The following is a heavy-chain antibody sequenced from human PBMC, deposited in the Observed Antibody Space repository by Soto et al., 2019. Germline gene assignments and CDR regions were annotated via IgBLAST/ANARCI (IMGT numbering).Heavy chain of an antibody. J-gene: IGHJ4*02. V-gene: IGHV1-8*01. CDR1: GYSFTSLD. D-gene: IGHD1-26*01. Sequence: QVPLVQSGAEVREPGASVKVSCKASGYSFTSLDINWVRQTAGQGLEWMGWMHPSTGRTGYAQKFQGRITMTSDTSINTAYTELTTLTSDDTAFYYCARGVSEGVDYWGQGNLVTVSS. CDR2: MHPSTGRT. CDR3: ARGVSEGVDY.